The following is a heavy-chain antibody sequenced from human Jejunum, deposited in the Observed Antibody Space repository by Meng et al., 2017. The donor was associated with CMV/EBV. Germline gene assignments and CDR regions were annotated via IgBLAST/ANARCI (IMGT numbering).Heavy chain of an antibody. J-gene: IGHJ4*02. D-gene: IGHD3-3*01. V-gene: IGHV3-74*01. CDR2: NSTEGSTT. CDR1: GFTFSSYW. Sequence: SGFTFSSYWMDWARQVPGKGLVWYARNSTEGSTTNYADSVKGRFTISGDNAKNTLYLQMSNLRVDDTAMYYCVRDLISGVVPLGYWGQGTVVTVSS. CDR3: VRDLISGVVPLGY.